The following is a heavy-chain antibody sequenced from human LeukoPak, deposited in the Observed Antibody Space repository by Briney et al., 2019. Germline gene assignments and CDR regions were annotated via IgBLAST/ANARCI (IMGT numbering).Heavy chain of an antibody. CDR1: GFPFSSYW. CDR2: IKQDGSEK. V-gene: IGHV3-7*05. J-gene: IGHJ4*02. D-gene: IGHD3-16*01. CDR3: ARRVFSAYYFDY. Sequence: GGSLRLPCAASGFPFSSYWMSGAPQAPGKGLEWVANIKQDGSEKYYVDSVKGRFTISRDNAKNSLYLQMNSLRAEDTAVYYCARRVFSAYYFDYWGQGTLVTVSS.